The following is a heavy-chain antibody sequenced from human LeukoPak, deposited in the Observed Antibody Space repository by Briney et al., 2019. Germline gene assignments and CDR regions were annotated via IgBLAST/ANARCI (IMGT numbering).Heavy chain of an antibody. J-gene: IGHJ6*02. V-gene: IGHV3-11*04. CDR1: GFTFGDHY. Sequence: GGSLRLSCAASGFTFGDHYMSWIRQAPGKGLEWVSYITHTGSPIYYADSVRGRFTISRDNAKNSLYLLMNSLRAEDTAVYYCARDRRVEAHYYDSSGYSFYYYGMDVWGQGTTVTVSS. D-gene: IGHD3-22*01. CDR3: ARDRRVEAHYYDSSGYSFYYYGMDV. CDR2: ITHTGSPI.